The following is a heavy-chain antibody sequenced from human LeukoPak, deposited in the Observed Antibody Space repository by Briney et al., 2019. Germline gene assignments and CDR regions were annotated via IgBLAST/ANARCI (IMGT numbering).Heavy chain of an antibody. J-gene: IGHJ5*02. V-gene: IGHV4-59*01. CDR3: ARDRGSKYGWFDP. Sequence: SETLSLTCTVSGGSISSYYWSWIRQPPGKGLEWIGYIYYSGSTNYNPSLKSRVTISVDTSKNQLSLKLGSVTAADTAVYYCARDRGSKYGWFDPWGQGTLVTVSS. D-gene: IGHD4-11*01. CDR1: GGSISSYY. CDR2: IYYSGST.